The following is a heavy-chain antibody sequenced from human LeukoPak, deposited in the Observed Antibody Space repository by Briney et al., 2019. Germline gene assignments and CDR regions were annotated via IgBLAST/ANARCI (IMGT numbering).Heavy chain of an antibody. Sequence: SETLSLTCTVSGGSVSSGDYYWSWLRQPPGKGLEWIGYIYYSGSTYYNPSLKSRVTIAVDTSKNQFSLKLSSVTAADTAVYYCARVDNSYGPSGGVDYWGQGTLVTVSS. V-gene: IGHV4-30-4*08. D-gene: IGHD5-18*01. J-gene: IGHJ4*02. CDR1: GGSVSSGDYY. CDR2: IYYSGST. CDR3: ARVDNSYGPSGGVDY.